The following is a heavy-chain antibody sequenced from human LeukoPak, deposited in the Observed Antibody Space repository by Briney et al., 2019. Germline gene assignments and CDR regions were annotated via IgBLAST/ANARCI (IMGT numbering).Heavy chain of an antibody. D-gene: IGHD3-16*02. V-gene: IGHV3-7*01. Sequence: PGGSLRLSCAASGFTFSSYWVSWVRQAPGKGLEWVANIKQDGSEKYYVDSVKGRFTISRDNAKNSLYLQMNSLRAEDTAVYYCARDRGYDYVWGSYRYTGAFDIWGQGTMVTVSS. J-gene: IGHJ3*02. CDR1: GFTFSSYW. CDR3: ARDRGYDYVWGSYRYTGAFDI. CDR2: IKQDGSEK.